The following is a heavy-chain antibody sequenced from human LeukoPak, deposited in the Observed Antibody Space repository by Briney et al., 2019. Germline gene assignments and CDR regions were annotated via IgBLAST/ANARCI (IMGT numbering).Heavy chain of an antibody. J-gene: IGHJ3*02. Sequence: PGGYLRLSCAASGFTLSDHYMDWVRQAPGKGLEWVGRTRNKANRYTTEYAASVKGRFTISRDDSKNSLYLQINSLKTEDTAVYYCTRGGRYLPLDIWGQGTMVTVSS. V-gene: IGHV3-72*01. CDR3: TRGGRYLPLDI. CDR2: TRNKANRYTT. D-gene: IGHD3-10*01. CDR1: GFTLSDHY.